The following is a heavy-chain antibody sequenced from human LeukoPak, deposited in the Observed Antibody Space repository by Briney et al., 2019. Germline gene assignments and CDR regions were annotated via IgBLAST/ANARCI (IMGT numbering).Heavy chain of an antibody. Sequence: GGSLRLSCAASGFTFSSYGMHWVRQAPGKGLEWVAVIWYDGSNKYYADSVKGRFTISRDNPKNTLYLQMNSLRAEDTAVYYCARAATYCGGDCYEFDYWGQGTLVTVSS. V-gene: IGHV3-33*01. J-gene: IGHJ4*02. CDR1: GFTFSSYG. CDR2: IWYDGSNK. CDR3: ARAATYCGGDCYEFDY. D-gene: IGHD2-21*02.